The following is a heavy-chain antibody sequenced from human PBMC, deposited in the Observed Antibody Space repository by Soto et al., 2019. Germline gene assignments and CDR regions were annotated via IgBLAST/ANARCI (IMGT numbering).Heavy chain of an antibody. CDR2: ISGSGDST. Sequence: EVQLLESGGGLAQPGGSLRLSCAASGLTFSSYAMSWVRQAPGKGLEWVSSISGSGDSTYNADSVKGRFTISRDNYKSTLYLQMNSLRAEDTAVYYCAKSGGDWYFDLWGRGTLVTVSS. D-gene: IGHD3-16*01. CDR3: AKSGGDWYFDL. CDR1: GLTFSSYA. V-gene: IGHV3-23*01. J-gene: IGHJ2*01.